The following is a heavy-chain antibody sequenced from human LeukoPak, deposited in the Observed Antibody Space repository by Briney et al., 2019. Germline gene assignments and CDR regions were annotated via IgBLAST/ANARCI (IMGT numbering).Heavy chain of an antibody. CDR3: GGPYNDISNYYPT. J-gene: IGHJ4*02. CDR2: ISSSSDYI. D-gene: IGHD3-22*01. V-gene: IGHV3-21*01. Sequence: GGSLRLSCAASGFTFSSYSMNWVRQAPGKGLEWVSSISSSSDYIYYADSVRGRFTISRDNAKNSLYLQMNSLRAEDTAMYYWGGPYNDISNYYPTGGRETL. CDR1: GFTFSSYS.